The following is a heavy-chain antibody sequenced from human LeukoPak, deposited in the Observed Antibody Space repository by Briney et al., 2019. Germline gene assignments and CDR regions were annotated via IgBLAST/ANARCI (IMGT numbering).Heavy chain of an antibody. CDR2: ITGGGGST. Sequence: QPGGSLRLSCAASGFSFSSYAMTWVRQAPGKGLNWVSAITGGGGSTYYADSVKGRFTISRDNSKNTPYLQMNSLRAEDTAVYYCAKGGDTAMVTGHWGQGTLVTVSS. V-gene: IGHV3-23*01. D-gene: IGHD5-18*01. CDR1: GFSFSSYA. CDR3: AKGGDTAMVTGH. J-gene: IGHJ4*02.